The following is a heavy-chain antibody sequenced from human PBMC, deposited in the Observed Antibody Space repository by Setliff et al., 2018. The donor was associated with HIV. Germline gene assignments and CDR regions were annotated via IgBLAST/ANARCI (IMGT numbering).Heavy chain of an antibody. CDR1: GFTFTGYY. J-gene: IGHJ4*02. V-gene: IGHV1-2*02. CDR3: ASPYENNSGPDY. CDR2: INPNNGDT. Sequence: GASVKVSCKPSGFTFTGYYLHWVRQAPGQGLEWMGWINPNNGDTNYEQRFQGRVTMTRDTSITTVYMVLNRLTPGDTAVYYCASPYENNSGPDYWGQGTPVTAPQ. D-gene: IGHD7-27*01.